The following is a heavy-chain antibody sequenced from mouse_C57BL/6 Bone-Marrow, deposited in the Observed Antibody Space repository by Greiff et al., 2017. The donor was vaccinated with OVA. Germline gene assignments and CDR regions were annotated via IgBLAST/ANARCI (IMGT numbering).Heavy chain of an antibody. Sequence: EVQLQQSGPELVKPGASVKISCKASGYTFTDYYMNWVKQSHGKSLEWIGDINPNNGGTSYNQKFKGKATLTVDKSSSTAYMELRSLTSEDSAVYYCARSTTVVAHFDYWGQGTTLTVSS. CDR2: INPNNGGT. V-gene: IGHV1-26*01. D-gene: IGHD1-1*01. J-gene: IGHJ2*01. CDR3: ARSTTVVAHFDY. CDR1: GYTFTDYY.